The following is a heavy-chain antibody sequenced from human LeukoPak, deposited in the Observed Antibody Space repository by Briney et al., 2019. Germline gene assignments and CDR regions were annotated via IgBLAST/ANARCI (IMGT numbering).Heavy chain of an antibody. CDR1: GGTFSSYA. Sequence: LVKVSCKASGGTFSSYAISWVRQAPGQGLEWMGGIIPIFGSANYAQKFQGRVTITADESTSTAYMEMSRLRSEDTAGYYCARAPTGGYCTNGVCSWNWFDPWGQGTLVTVSS. V-gene: IGHV1-69*13. CDR2: IIPIFGSA. D-gene: IGHD2-8*01. J-gene: IGHJ5*02. CDR3: ARAPTGGYCTNGVCSWNWFDP.